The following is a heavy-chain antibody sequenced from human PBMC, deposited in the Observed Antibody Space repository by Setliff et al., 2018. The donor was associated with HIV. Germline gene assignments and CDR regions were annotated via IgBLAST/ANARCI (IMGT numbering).Heavy chain of an antibody. CDR2: IYYSGNT. D-gene: IGHD3-10*01. V-gene: IGHV4-39*07. CDR3: ARGWFGGYYFGY. J-gene: IGHJ4*02. CDR1: GGSIKSSSDY. Sequence: SETLSLTCTVSGGSIKSSSDYWGWIRQPPGTGLEWIGTIYYSGNTYYNPSLKSRVTISVDTSKNQFSLKLSFVTAADTAVYYCARGWFGGYYFGYWGQGTLVTVSS.